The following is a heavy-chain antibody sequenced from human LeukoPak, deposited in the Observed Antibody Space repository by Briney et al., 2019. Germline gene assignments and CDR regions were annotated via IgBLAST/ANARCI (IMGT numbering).Heavy chain of an antibody. J-gene: IGHJ6*02. CDR1: GFTFSSYG. Sequence: PGRSLRLSCAASGFTFSSYGMHWVRQAPGKGLEWVAVISYDGRNKYYADSVKGRFTISRDNSKNTLYLQMNSLRAEDTAVYYCARQYCRGGSCPRVPPWHGLDVWGQGTTVTVSS. CDR2: ISYDGRNK. V-gene: IGHV3-33*01. D-gene: IGHD2-15*01. CDR3: ARQYCRGGSCPRVPPWHGLDV.